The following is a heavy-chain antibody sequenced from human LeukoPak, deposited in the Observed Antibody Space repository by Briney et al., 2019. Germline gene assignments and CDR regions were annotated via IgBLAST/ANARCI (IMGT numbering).Heavy chain of an antibody. V-gene: IGHV3-74*01. Sequence: GGSLRLSCAASGFIFSSYWMHWVRRAPGKGLVWVSRIKTDGSIISYADSVTGRFSISRDNAKNTLYLEMNSLRAEDTAVYYCARVTVGNYFWDYWGQGTLVTVSS. J-gene: IGHJ4*02. CDR2: IKTDGSII. CDR3: ARVTVGNYFWDY. CDR1: GFIFSSYW. D-gene: IGHD1-26*01.